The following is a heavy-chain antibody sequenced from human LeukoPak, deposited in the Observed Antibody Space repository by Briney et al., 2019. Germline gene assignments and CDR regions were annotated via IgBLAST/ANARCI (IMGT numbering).Heavy chain of an antibody. V-gene: IGHV1-2*02. J-gene: IGHJ4*02. Sequence: VASVKVSCKASGYTFTGYYMHWVRQAPGQGLEWMGWINPNSGGTNYAQKFQGRVTMTRDTSISTAYMELSRLRSDETAVYYCARRQYSIGYWGQGTLVTVSS. D-gene: IGHD6-6*01. CDR1: GYTFTGYY. CDR3: ARRQYSIGY. CDR2: INPNSGGT.